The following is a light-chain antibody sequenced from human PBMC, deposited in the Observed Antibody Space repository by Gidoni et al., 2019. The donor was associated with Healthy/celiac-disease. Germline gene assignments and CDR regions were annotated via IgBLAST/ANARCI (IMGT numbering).Light chain of an antibody. CDR3: QQYNNWPVT. V-gene: IGKV3-15*01. Sequence: EIVMTQSPATLSVSPGERATLSCRASQSVSSNLAWYQQKPGQAPRLLIYGASTRATGIPARFSGSGSGTEFTLTISSLQSEDFAVYYCQQYNNWPVTFGGXTKVEI. CDR1: QSVSSN. J-gene: IGKJ4*01. CDR2: GAS.